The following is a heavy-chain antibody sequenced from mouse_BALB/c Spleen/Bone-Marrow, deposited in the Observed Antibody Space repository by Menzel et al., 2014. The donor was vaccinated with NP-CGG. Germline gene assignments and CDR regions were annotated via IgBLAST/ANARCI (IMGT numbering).Heavy chain of an antibody. CDR3: TRGGWLAMDY. J-gene: IGHJ4*01. Sequence: VQLQQSGAELVKPGASVKLSCKASGYTFTSYYMYWVKQRPGQGLEWIGGINPSSGGTNFNEKFKSKATLTVDKSSSTAYMQLSSLTSEDSAVYSCTRGGWLAMDYWGQGTSVTVSS. CDR2: INPSSGGT. D-gene: IGHD2-3*01. V-gene: IGHV1S81*02. CDR1: GYTFTSYY.